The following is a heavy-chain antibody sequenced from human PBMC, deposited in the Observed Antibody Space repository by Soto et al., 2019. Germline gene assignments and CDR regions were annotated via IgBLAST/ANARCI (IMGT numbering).Heavy chain of an antibody. J-gene: IGHJ4*02. CDR2: IIPIFGTA. CDR3: AREDFGYCSSTSCPMSY. V-gene: IGHV1-69*06. D-gene: IGHD2-2*03. CDR1: GGTFSGYA. Sequence: SVKVSCKASGGTFSGYAISWVRQAPGQGLEWMGGIIPIFGTANYAQKFQGRVTITADKSTSTAYMELSSLRSEDTAVYYCAREDFGYCSSTSCPMSYWGQGTLVTVSS.